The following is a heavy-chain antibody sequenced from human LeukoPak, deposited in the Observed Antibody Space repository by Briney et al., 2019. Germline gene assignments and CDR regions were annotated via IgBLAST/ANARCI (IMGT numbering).Heavy chain of an antibody. CDR1: GFTFSSYG. V-gene: IGHV3-33*08. CDR2: IWYGGSNK. J-gene: IGHJ5*02. D-gene: IGHD3-3*01. Sequence: GRSLRLSCAASGFTFSSYGMHWVRQAPGKGLEWVAVIWYGGSNKYYADSVKGRFTISRDNSKNTLYLQMNSLRSEDTAVYYCARGRGVTILSLHNWFDPWGQGTLVTVSS. CDR3: ARGRGVTILSLHNWFDP.